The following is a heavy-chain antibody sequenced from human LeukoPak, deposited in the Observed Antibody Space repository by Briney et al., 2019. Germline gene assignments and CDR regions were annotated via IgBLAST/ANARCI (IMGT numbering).Heavy chain of an antibody. V-gene: IGHV1-2*02. Sequence: GASVKVSCKASGYTFTDYYMHWVRQAPGQGLEWMGWINPNSGGTNYAQRFQGRVTMTRDTSISTAYMELSRLTSDDTALYYCASIWFGESYSGDFWGQGTLVTVSS. CDR3: ASIWFGESYSGDF. J-gene: IGHJ4*02. CDR1: GYTFTDYY. CDR2: INPNSGGT. D-gene: IGHD3-10*01.